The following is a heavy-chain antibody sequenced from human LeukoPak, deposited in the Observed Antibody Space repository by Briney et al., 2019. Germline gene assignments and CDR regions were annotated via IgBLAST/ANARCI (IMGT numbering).Heavy chain of an antibody. J-gene: IGHJ4*02. CDR2: ISTSSNYI. Sequence: GGSLRLSCAASGFTFSSYSMNWVRQAPGKGLEWVSSISTSSNYIYYADSVKGRFTISRDNAKNSLYLQMNSLRAEDTAVYYCARDRAQCSGGTCFDYWGQGTLVTVSS. CDR3: ARDRAQCSGGTCFDY. V-gene: IGHV3-21*01. D-gene: IGHD2-15*01. CDR1: GFTFSSYS.